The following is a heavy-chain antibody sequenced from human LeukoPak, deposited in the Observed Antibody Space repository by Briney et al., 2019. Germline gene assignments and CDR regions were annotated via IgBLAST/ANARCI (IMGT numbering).Heavy chain of an antibody. CDR1: GFTFSSYA. V-gene: IGHV3-23*01. Sequence: GGSLRLSCAASGFTFSSYAMSWVRQAPGKGLEWVSAISGSGGSTYYADSVKGRFTISRDNSKNTLYLQMNSLRAEDTAVYYCAKSATHSSGYPYYFDYWGQGTLVTVSS. CDR3: AKSATHSSGYPYYFDY. J-gene: IGHJ4*02. CDR2: ISGSGGST. D-gene: IGHD3-22*01.